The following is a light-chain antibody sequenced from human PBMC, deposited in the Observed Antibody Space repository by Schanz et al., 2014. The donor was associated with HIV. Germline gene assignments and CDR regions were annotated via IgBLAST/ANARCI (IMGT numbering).Light chain of an antibody. CDR3: AGWDDSLRVWV. V-gene: IGLV1-44*01. CDR1: TSSIKTNT. Sequence: QSVLTQPPSASGTPGQRVTISCSGSTSSIKTNTVNWLQQLPGTAPKLLIYNTYHRPSGVPDRFSGSKSGTSASLAISGLQSEDEADYYCAGWDDSLRVWVFGGGTKLTVL. J-gene: IGLJ3*02. CDR2: NTY.